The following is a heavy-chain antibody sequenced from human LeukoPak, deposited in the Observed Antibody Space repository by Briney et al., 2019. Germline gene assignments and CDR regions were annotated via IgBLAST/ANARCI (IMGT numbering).Heavy chain of an antibody. CDR3: ARGDLYSSSWYN. V-gene: IGHV4-30-4*08. CDR1: GGSISSGDYY. Sequence: SETLSLTCTVSGGSISSGDYYWCWIRQPPGKGLDWIGYSYYSGSTYYNPSLKSRVTISVDTSKNQFSLKLSSVTAADTAVYYCARGDLYSSSWYNWGQGTLVTVSS. CDR2: SYYSGST. J-gene: IGHJ4*02. D-gene: IGHD6-13*01.